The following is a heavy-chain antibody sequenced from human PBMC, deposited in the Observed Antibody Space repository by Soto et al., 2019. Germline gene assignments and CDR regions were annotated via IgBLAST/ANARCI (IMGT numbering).Heavy chain of an antibody. D-gene: IGHD6-13*01. J-gene: IGHJ4*03. V-gene: IGHV1-3*01. CDR2: ISAGNGNT. Sequence: ASVKVSCKASGYTFARYTLHWLRQAPGQRIEWLGGISAGNGNTKSSQKFQDRVTFDRNTSAITVSMELNSLRSEDTAIYYCARVAMAPHAGIFSYEYSGQECLGTASS. CDR1: GYTFARYT. CDR3: ARVAMAPHAGIFSYEY.